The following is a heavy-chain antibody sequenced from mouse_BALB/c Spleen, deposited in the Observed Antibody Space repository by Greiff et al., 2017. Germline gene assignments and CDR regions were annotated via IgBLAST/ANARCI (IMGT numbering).Heavy chain of an antibody. D-gene: IGHD1-1*01. CDR3: ARERVYYYGSSRYAMDY. V-gene: IGHV2-2*02. J-gene: IGHJ4*01. Sequence: VMLVESGPGLVQPSQSLSITCTVSGFSLTSYGVHWVRQSPGKGLEWLGVIWSGGSTDYNAAFISRLSISKDNSKSQVFFKMNSLQANDTAIYYCARERVYYYGSSRYAMDYWGQGTSVTVSS. CDR1: GFSLTSYG. CDR2: IWSGGST.